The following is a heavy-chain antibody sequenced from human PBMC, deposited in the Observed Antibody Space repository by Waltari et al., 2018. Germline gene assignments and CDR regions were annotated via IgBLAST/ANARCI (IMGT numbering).Heavy chain of an antibody. CDR1: GGSISSGDYY. CDR2: IYYSGST. Sequence: QVQLQESGPGLVKPSQTLSLTCTVSGGSISSGDYYWIWIRQPPGKGLEWIGYIYYSGSTYYNPSLKSRVTISVDTSKNQFSLKLSSVTAADTAVYYCARLHYDYIWGSYRWNWFDPWGQGTLVTVSS. CDR3: ARLHYDYIWGSYRWNWFDP. D-gene: IGHD3-16*02. V-gene: IGHV4-30-4*08. J-gene: IGHJ5*02.